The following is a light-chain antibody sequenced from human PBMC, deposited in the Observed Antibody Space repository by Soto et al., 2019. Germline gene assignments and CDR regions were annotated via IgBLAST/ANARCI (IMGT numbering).Light chain of an antibody. Sequence: EIVLTQSPGTLSLSPGERATLSCRASQGIGDTLAWYQQKPGQTPRLLTYDTSIRATGVPARFSGSRSGAEFTLTISSLQSEDFAVYYCQHYVNWPLTFGGGTKVDIK. CDR2: DTS. CDR3: QHYVNWPLT. CDR1: QGIGDT. V-gene: IGKV3-15*01. J-gene: IGKJ4*01.